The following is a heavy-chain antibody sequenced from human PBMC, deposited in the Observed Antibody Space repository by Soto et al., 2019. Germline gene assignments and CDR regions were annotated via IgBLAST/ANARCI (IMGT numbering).Heavy chain of an antibody. J-gene: IGHJ3*02. Sequence: QVQLVQSGAEMKKPGASVKVSCKASGYTFTSYGISWVRQAPGQGLEWMGWISAYNGNTNYAQKLQGRVTMTTDTSTSTAYMELRSLRSDDTAVYYCASSISPAWSLSAFDIWGQGTMVTVSS. CDR1: GYTFTSYG. V-gene: IGHV1-18*04. CDR2: ISAYNGNT. D-gene: IGHD1-26*01. CDR3: ASSISPAWSLSAFDI.